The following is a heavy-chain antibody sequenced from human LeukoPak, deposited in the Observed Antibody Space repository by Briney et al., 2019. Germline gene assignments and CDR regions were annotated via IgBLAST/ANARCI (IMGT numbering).Heavy chain of an antibody. CDR2: INPNSGGT. V-gene: IGHV1-2*02. D-gene: IGHD2-15*01. J-gene: IGHJ4*02. CDR3: ARQRYVVVVAATPELGY. CDR1: GYTFTGYY. Sequence: ASVKVSCKASGYTFTGYYMDWVRRAPGQGPGWVGWINPNSGGTNYAQKYQGRVTMTRDTSISTAYMELSRLRSDDTAVYFCARQRYVVVVAATPELGYWGQGTLVTVSS.